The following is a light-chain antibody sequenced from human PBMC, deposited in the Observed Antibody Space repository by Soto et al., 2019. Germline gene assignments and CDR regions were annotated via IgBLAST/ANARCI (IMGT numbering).Light chain of an antibody. CDR3: QQYNKWPLT. CDR2: EAS. Sequence: EIVMTQSPDTLSVSPGERATLSCRASQSVSSNLAWYQQKPGQAPRLLIYEASTRATGIPARFSGSGSGTEFTLTISSLQSEDFAVYYCQQYNKWPLTFGGGTKVEI. V-gene: IGKV3D-15*01. CDR1: QSVSSN. J-gene: IGKJ4*01.